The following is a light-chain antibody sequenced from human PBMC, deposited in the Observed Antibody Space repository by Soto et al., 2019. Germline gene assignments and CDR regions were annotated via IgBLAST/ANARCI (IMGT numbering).Light chain of an antibody. CDR2: HVT. CDR1: SSDVGGYNF. V-gene: IGLV2-14*03. J-gene: IGLJ2*01. Sequence: QSALTQPASVSGSPGQSITISCTGTSSDVGGYNFVSWYQHHPGKAPKLMIYHVTNRPSGVSNRFSGSKSGNTASLTISGLQAEDEADYYCSSYTSSSTLLFGVGTKVTVL. CDR3: SSYTSSSTLL.